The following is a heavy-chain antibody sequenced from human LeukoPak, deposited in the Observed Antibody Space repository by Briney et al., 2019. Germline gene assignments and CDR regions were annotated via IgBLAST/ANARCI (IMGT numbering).Heavy chain of an antibody. Sequence: TSETLSLTCTVSGGSITGSSYYWGWIRQPPGKGLEWIGSMYYSGSTYYNPSLKSRVTIPVDTSKNQFSLKLSSVTAADTAVYYCARHYYDRTGYYYFDYWGQGTLVTVSS. CDR1: GGSITGSSYY. D-gene: IGHD3-22*01. CDR3: ARHYYDRTGYYYFDY. V-gene: IGHV4-39*01. J-gene: IGHJ4*02. CDR2: MYYSGST.